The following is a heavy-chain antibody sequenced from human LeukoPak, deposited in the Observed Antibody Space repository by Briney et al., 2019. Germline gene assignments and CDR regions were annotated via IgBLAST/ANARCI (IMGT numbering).Heavy chain of an antibody. Sequence: SETLSLTCTVSGGSISRHYWSWIRQSPGKGLEWLGYIYYTGSTNYNPSLKSRVTMSVDTSKNQFSLRLSAVTAADTAVYYCARHSSSAGDSAHFQYWGQGTLVTVSS. CDR1: GGSISRHY. V-gene: IGHV4-59*08. J-gene: IGHJ1*01. CDR2: IYYTGST. D-gene: IGHD2-21*02. CDR3: ARHSSSAGDSAHFQY.